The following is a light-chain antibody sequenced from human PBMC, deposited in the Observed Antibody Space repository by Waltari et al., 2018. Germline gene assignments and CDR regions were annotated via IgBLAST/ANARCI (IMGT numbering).Light chain of an antibody. V-gene: IGKV1-5*03. CDR1: QRISRW. Sequence: DIQMTQSPSTLSASVGDRVTITCRASQRISRWLAWYQQKPGKAPKLLIYKASRLESWVPSGFSGSGSGKEVTLTISSLRPDDFATYYCQQYNSFPYTFGQGTKLEIK. CDR3: QQYNSFPYT. J-gene: IGKJ2*01. CDR2: KAS.